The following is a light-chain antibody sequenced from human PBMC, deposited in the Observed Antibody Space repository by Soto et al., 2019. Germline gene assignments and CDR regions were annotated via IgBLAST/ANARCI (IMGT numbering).Light chain of an antibody. CDR1: QSVGSY. CDR2: ASS. J-gene: IGKJ2*01. CDR3: QQRSNWYT. V-gene: IGKV3-11*01. Sequence: EIVLTQSPDTLSLSPGERATLSCRASQSVGSYLAWYHQKPGQAPRLLIYASSNRATGIPARFSGSGSGIDFTLTISSLEPEDFAVYYCQQRSNWYTFGEGTKLEIK.